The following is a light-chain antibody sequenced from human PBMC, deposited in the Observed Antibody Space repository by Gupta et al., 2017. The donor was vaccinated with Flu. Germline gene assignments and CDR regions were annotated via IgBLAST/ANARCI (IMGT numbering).Light chain of an antibody. J-gene: IGKJ1*01. Sequence: DVLMTQTPLSLSVIPGQPASMSCKSSQSLLYSDGKTYLYWYVQRPGQPPQPLIYEVSNRGSGVSDRFSGRGSGTDFTLRISRVEAEDVGIYCCRQNIHLPWTFGRGTKVEIK. CDR2: EVS. CDR1: QSLLYSDGKTY. CDR3: RQNIHLPWT. V-gene: IGKV2D-29*01.